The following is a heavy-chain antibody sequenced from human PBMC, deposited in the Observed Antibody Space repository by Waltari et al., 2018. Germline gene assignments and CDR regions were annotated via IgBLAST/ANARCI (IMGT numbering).Heavy chain of an antibody. J-gene: IGHJ3*02. CDR3: ARGVEMATAGRRAFDI. D-gene: IGHD5-18*01. CDR1: GGTFSSYA. CDR2: IVPIFGTA. Sequence: QVQLVQSGAEVKKPGSSVKVSCKASGGTFSSYAISWVRQAPGQGLEWMGGIVPIFGTANDDQKFQGRVTITADESTSTAYMELSSLRSEDTAVYYCARGVEMATAGRRAFDIWGQGTMVTVSS. V-gene: IGHV1-69*13.